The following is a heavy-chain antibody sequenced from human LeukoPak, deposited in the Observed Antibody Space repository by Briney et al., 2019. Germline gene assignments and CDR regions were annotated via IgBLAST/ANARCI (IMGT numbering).Heavy chain of an antibody. D-gene: IGHD5-12*01. J-gene: IGHJ4*02. V-gene: IGHV3-7*01. Sequence: DSVKGRFTISRDNAKKSLFLQMNSLRAEDTAVYYCVRAGIVATIVMFDYWGQGTLVTVSS. CDR3: VRAGIVATIVMFDY.